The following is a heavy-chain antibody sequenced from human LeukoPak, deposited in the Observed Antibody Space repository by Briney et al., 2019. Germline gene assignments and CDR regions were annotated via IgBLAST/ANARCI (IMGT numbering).Heavy chain of an antibody. CDR3: TRGAGAFDY. V-gene: IGHV4-34*01. CDR2: IHNSGTT. CDR1: GGPFSGYF. Sequence: SETLSLTCAVSGGPFSGYFWSWIRQSSGKGLEWIGEIHNSGTTNYNPSLNSRVTISEDTSKNQFSLKLSSVTAADTAVYYCTRGAGAFDYWGQGTLVTVSS. J-gene: IGHJ4*02.